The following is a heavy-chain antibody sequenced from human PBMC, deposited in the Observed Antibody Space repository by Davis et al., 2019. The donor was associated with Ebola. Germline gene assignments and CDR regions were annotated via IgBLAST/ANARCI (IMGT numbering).Heavy chain of an antibody. CDR2: IYYSGST. CDR3: ARFRYCSSTSCYSSDGMDV. J-gene: IGHJ6*02. CDR1: GGSISSGGYY. V-gene: IGHV4-39*07. D-gene: IGHD2-2*01. Sequence: SETLSLTCTVSGGSISSGGYYWGWIRQPPGKGLEWIGSIYYSGSTYYNPSLKSRVTISVDTSKNQFSLKLSSVTAADTAVYYCARFRYCSSTSCYSSDGMDVWGQGTTVTVSS.